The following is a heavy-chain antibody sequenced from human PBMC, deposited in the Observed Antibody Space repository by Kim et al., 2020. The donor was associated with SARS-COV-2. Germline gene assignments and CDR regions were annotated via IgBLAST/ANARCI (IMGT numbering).Heavy chain of an antibody. Sequence: GGSLRLSCAASGVTFSSYAMHWVRQAPGKGLDWVAVISYDGSNKYYADSVKGRFTIFTDNSKNTLYLQMNSLRPEDTAVYYCAREVGYCSGVRCSTFDY. CDR1: GVTFSSYA. D-gene: IGHD2-15*01. CDR3: AREVGYCSGVRCSTFDY. J-gene: IGHJ4*01. CDR2: ISYDGSNK. V-gene: IGHV3-30*04.